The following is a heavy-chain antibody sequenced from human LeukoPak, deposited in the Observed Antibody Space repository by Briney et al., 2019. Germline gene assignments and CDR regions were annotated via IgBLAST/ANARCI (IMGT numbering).Heavy chain of an antibody. Sequence: GALPLSCAASGFSLSSYLMNWVRQAPGKGLAWVSSISSSASTKDYTNSLTGRFTISRDNRRNSLYLQMNSLRAEDTAVYYCHYDSSGRDAFDIWGQGTMVTVSP. D-gene: IGHD3-22*01. CDR2: ISSSASTK. J-gene: IGHJ3*02. CDR1: GFSLSSYL. V-gene: IGHV3-48*03. CDR3: HYDSSGRDAFDI.